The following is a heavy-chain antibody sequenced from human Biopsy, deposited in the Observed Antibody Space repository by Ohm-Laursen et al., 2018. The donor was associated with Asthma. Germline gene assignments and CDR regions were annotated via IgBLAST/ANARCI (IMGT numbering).Heavy chain of an antibody. CDR1: GFTLGTYA. CDR2: MSYEGSTE. V-gene: IGHV3-30-3*01. CDR3: ARGYILGGDFHY. D-gene: IGHD3-16*01. Sequence: SLRLSCSASGFTLGTYAMHWVRQAPGKGLEWVAVMSYEGSTEYYPDSVKGRFTISRDNSKNTVYLQMNSLRVADTAVYYCARGYILGGDFHYWGQGILVTVSS. J-gene: IGHJ4*02.